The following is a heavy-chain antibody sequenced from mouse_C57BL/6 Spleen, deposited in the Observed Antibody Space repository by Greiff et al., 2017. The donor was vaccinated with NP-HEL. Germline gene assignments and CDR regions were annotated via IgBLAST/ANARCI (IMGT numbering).Heavy chain of an antibody. CDR3: ARKDYSNYDAMDY. Sequence: VHVKQSGAELVRPGASVKLSCKASGYTFTDYYINWVKQRPGQGLEWIARIYPGSGNTYYNEKFKGKATLTAEKSSSTAYMQLSSLTSEDSAVYFCARKDYSNYDAMDYWGQETSVTVSS. J-gene: IGHJ4*01. CDR2: IYPGSGNT. V-gene: IGHV1-76*01. CDR1: GYTFTDYY. D-gene: IGHD2-5*01.